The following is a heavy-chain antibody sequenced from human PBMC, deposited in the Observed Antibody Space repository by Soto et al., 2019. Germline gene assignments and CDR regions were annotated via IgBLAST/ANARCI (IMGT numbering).Heavy chain of an antibody. Sequence: GGSLRLSCAASGCTFSSYAMSWVRQAPGKGLEWVSAISGSGGSTYYADSVKGRFTISRDNSKNTLYLQMNSLRAEDTAVYYCAKDSASIAVAEIYFDYWGQGTLVTVSS. CDR2: ISGSGGST. V-gene: IGHV3-23*01. D-gene: IGHD6-19*01. CDR1: GCTFSSYA. CDR3: AKDSASIAVAEIYFDY. J-gene: IGHJ4*02.